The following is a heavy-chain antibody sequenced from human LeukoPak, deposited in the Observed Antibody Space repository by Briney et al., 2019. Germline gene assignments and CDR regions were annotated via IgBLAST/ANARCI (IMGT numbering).Heavy chain of an antibody. CDR3: ARDFFVDGSNSRIFFQS. Sequence: SETLSLTCTVSGGSISSYYWSWIRQPPGKGLEWIGYIYTSGSTNYNPSLKSRVTISVDTSKNQFSLKLSSVTAADTAVYYCARDFFVDGSNSRIFFQSWGQGTLVTVSS. J-gene: IGHJ5*02. CDR2: IYTSGST. CDR1: GGSISSYY. D-gene: IGHD5-24*01. V-gene: IGHV4-4*09.